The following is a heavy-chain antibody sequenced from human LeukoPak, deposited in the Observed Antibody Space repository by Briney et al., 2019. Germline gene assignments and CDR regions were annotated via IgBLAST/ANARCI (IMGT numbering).Heavy chain of an antibody. Sequence: ASVTVSCKASGGTFSSYAISWVRQAPGQGLEWMGGIIPIFGTANYAQKFQGSVTITADESTSTAYMELSSLRSEDTAVYYCARDGDFWSGYYLYYFDYWGQGTLVTVSS. CDR2: IIPIFGTA. CDR3: ARDGDFWSGYYLYYFDY. J-gene: IGHJ4*02. CDR1: GGTFSSYA. V-gene: IGHV1-69*01. D-gene: IGHD3-3*01.